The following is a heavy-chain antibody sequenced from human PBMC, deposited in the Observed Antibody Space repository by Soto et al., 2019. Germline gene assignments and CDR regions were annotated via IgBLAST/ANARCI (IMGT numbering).Heavy chain of an antibody. CDR2: IYGFDFDI. CDR3: ASLSRLGPQSAFDY. CDR1: GYIFANYW. Sequence: GESLKISCSVSGYIFANYWIGWVRQMPGKGLEWMGIIYGFDFDIKYSPSFQGQVTISADKSIFTAYLQWRSLKASDTAMYYCASLSRLGPQSAFDYWGQGALVTVSS. V-gene: IGHV5-51*01. D-gene: IGHD1-26*01. J-gene: IGHJ4*02.